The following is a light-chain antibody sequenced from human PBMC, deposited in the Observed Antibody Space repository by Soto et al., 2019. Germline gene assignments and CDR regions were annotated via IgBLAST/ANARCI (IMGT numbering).Light chain of an antibody. Sequence: EIVLTQSPGTLSLSPGERATLSCRASQSVSSSALAWYQQKPGQAPRRLIYGASSRATGIPDRFTGSGSETSFTLTISRLEPEDFALYYCQHYQSGHPITFGQGTRLEI. CDR2: GAS. CDR1: QSVSSSA. J-gene: IGKJ5*01. CDR3: QHYQSGHPIT. V-gene: IGKV3-20*01.